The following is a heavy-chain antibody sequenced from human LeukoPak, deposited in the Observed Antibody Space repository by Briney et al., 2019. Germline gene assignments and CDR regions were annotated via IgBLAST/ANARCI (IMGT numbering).Heavy chain of an antibody. Sequence: QPGGSLRLSCAASGFTFSNYWMNWVRQAPGKGLVWVSRVDYDGSSTVYADSVKGRLTISRDNARNTLYLQMNSLRAEDTAVYYCARGGAAATFDCWGQGTLVTVSS. D-gene: IGHD6-25*01. CDR2: VDYDGSST. J-gene: IGHJ4*02. V-gene: IGHV3-74*01. CDR1: GFTFSNYW. CDR3: ARGGAAATFDC.